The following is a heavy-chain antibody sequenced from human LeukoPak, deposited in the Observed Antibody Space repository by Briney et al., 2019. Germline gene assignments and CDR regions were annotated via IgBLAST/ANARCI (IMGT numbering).Heavy chain of an antibody. V-gene: IGHV4-39*01. CDR3: ARHGVPRAYWYFDL. CDR2: INHSGST. CDR1: GGSISSSSYY. J-gene: IGHJ2*01. Sequence: SETLSLTCTVSGGSISSSSYYWGWIRQPPGKGLEWIGEINHSGSTNYNPSLKSRVTISVDTSKNQFSLKLSSVTAADTAVYYCARHGVPRAYWYFDLWGRGTLVTVSS. D-gene: IGHD3-10*01.